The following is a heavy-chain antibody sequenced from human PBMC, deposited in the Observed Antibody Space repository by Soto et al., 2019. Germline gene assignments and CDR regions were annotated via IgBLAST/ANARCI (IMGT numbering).Heavy chain of an antibody. V-gene: IGHV1-18*01. CDR2: ISAYNGNT. Sequence: QVQLVQPGGEVKKPGASVKVSCKATGYTFTSFGISWVRQAPGQGLEWMGWISAYNGNTNYAQKLQGRVTMTTDTSTSTAYMELRSLTSDDTAVYYCARDRSMYYGMDVWGQGTTVTVSS. CDR3: ARDRSMYYGMDV. J-gene: IGHJ6*02. D-gene: IGHD2-8*01. CDR1: GYTFTSFG.